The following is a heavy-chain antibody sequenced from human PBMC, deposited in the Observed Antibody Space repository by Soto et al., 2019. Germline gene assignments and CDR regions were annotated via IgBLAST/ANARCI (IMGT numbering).Heavy chain of an antibody. V-gene: IGHV3-23*01. CDR2: ISGRGGST. Sequence: EVQLFESGGGLVQPGGSLRLSCTASGFTFSNYAMSWVRQAPDKGLEWVSAISGRGGSTYYADSVKGRFTISRDNSKNMLFLQMNSLRAEDTALYYCAKDSTVTTSLYSYYYGLDVWSQGTTVTVSS. D-gene: IGHD4-17*01. J-gene: IGHJ6*02. CDR3: AKDSTVTTSLYSYYYGLDV. CDR1: GFTFSNYA.